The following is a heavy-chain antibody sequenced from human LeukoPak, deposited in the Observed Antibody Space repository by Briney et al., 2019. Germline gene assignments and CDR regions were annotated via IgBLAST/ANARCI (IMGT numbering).Heavy chain of an antibody. J-gene: IGHJ4*02. CDR3: ARGRSVAVAVWSPPIDY. CDR1: GYAFTGYY. CDR2: INPNSGGT. D-gene: IGHD6-19*01. V-gene: IGHV1-2*02. Sequence: GASVKVSCKASGYAFTGYYMHWVRQAPGQGLERMGWINPNSGGTNYAQKFQGRVTMTWDTSISTAYMELSRLTSDDTAMYYCARGRSVAVAVWSPPIDYWGQGTLVTVSS.